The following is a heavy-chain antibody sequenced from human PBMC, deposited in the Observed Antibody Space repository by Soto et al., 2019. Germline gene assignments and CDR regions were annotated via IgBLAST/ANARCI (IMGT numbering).Heavy chain of an antibody. CDR2: IIPIFGTA. V-gene: IGHV1-69*13. D-gene: IGHD3-22*01. CDR1: GGTFSSYA. J-gene: IGHJ4*02. CDR3: AIVPYYYDSSAYWGY. Sequence: SVKVSCKASGGTFSSYAISWVRQAPGQGLEWMGGIIPIFGTANYAQKFQGRVTITADESTSTAYMELSSLRSEDTAVYYCAIVPYYYDSSAYWGYWGQGTMVTVSS.